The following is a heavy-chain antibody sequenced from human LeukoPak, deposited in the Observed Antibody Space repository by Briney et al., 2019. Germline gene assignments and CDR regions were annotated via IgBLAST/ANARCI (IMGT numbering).Heavy chain of an antibody. CDR1: GGSITSGSYY. V-gene: IGHV4-39*01. Sequence: TSETLSLTCTVSGGSITSGSYYWGWIRQPPGKGLEWIGSIYYSGSTYYNPSLKSRVTVSVDTSKNQFSLKLSSVTAADTAVYYCARQGKETTGYLFFDNWGQGTLVTVSS. D-gene: IGHD3-9*01. CDR3: ARQGKETTGYLFFDN. CDR2: IYYSGST. J-gene: IGHJ4*02.